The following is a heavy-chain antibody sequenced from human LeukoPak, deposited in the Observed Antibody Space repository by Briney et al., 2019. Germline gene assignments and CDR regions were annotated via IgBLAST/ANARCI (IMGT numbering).Heavy chain of an antibody. CDR1: GYTFRNYG. V-gene: IGHV1-18*01. D-gene: IGHD1-1*01. CDR3: ARDGIYFYYMDV. Sequence: GASVKVSCKASGYTFRNYGINWVRQAPGQGLEWMGWISGDNGNTNYAQKVQGRVTMTRDTSTSTAYMELRSLRSDDTAVYYCARDGIYFYYMDVWGKGTTVTVSS. CDR2: ISGDNGNT. J-gene: IGHJ6*03.